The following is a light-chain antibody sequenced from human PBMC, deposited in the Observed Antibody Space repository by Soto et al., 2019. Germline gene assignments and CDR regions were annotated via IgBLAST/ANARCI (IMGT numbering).Light chain of an antibody. CDR3: QQANSFPIT. J-gene: IGKJ5*01. CDR1: QGITNR. V-gene: IGKV1D-12*01. CDR2: EAS. Sequence: DNPMTQSPSSVSASVGDKVSITWRASQGITNRLAWYQQKPGKAPKLLIYEASSLQSGVPSRISGSGSRTDFTLTISSLQPEDFATYYCQQANSFPITFGQGTRLEIK.